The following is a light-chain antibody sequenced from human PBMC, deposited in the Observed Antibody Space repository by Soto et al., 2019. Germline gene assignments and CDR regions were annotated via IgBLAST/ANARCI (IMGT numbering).Light chain of an antibody. V-gene: IGKV1-39*01. Sequence: DIQMTQSPSSLSASVGDRVTITCRASQSISSNLNWYQQKPGKVPKLLVYATSTLESGVSSRFRGSGSGTDFTLTIRSLQPEDIVTYYCQQSYSVPFPFGPGTKVEI. CDR2: ATS. CDR3: QQSYSVPFP. CDR1: QSISSN. J-gene: IGKJ3*01.